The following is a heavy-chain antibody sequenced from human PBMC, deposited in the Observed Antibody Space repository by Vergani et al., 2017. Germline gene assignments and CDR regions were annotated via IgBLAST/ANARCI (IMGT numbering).Heavy chain of an antibody. CDR1: GGSISSYY. CDR2: IYTSGST. CDR3: ARVGYYDSSGKEAFDI. D-gene: IGHD3-22*01. V-gene: IGHV4-4*07. Sequence: QVQLQESGPGLVKPSETLSLTCTVSGGSISSYYWSWIRQPAGKGLEWIGRIYTSGSTNYNPSLKSRVTMSVDTSKNQFSLKLSSVTAADTAVHYCARVGYYDSSGKEAFDIWGQGTMVTVSS. J-gene: IGHJ3*02.